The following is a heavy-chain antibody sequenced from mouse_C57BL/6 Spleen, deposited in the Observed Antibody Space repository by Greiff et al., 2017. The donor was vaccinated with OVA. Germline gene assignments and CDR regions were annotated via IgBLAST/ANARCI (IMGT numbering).Heavy chain of an antibody. CDR2: ISYDGSN. J-gene: IGHJ4*01. V-gene: IGHV3-6*01. CDR3: ARGEGLDAMDY. Sequence: EVQLVESGPGLVKPSQSLSLTCSVTGYSITSGYYWNWIRQFPGNKLEWMGYISYDGSNNYNPSLKNRISITRDTSKNQFFLKLNSVTTEDTATYYCARGEGLDAMDYWGQGTSVTVSS. CDR1: GYSITSGYY.